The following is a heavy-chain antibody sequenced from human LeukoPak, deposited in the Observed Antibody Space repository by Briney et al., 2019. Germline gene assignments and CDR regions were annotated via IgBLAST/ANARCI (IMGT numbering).Heavy chain of an antibody. CDR1: GGSISSTSYY. V-gene: IGHV4-39*01. J-gene: IGHJ6*04. D-gene: IGHD3-3*01. CDR3: ARIVTLFGGVPESYYLDV. Sequence: SETLSLTCTVSGGSISSTSYYWGWIRQPPGKGLEWFGSVSVYYGGSSYYNPSLKSRVSISFDTSNNQFSLKVRSVSASDTGVYYCARIVTLFGGVPESYYLDVWGKGTTVTVSS. CDR2: VSVYYGGSS.